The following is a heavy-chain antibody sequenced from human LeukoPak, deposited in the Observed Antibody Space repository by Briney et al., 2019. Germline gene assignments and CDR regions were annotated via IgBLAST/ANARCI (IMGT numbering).Heavy chain of an antibody. Sequence: SETLSLTCAVYGGSFCGYYWSWIRQPPGKGLEWVGEINHSGSTNYNPSLKSRVTISVDTSKNQFSLKLSSVTAADTAVYYCARGPGSYYYYYMDVWGKGTTVTVSS. D-gene: IGHD7-27*01. J-gene: IGHJ6*03. CDR1: GGSFCGYY. CDR3: ARGPGSYYYYYMDV. V-gene: IGHV4-34*01. CDR2: INHSGST.